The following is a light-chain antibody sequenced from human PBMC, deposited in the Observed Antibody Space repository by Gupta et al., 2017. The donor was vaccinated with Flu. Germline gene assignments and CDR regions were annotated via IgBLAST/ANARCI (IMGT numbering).Light chain of an antibody. CDR1: QSISGY. J-gene: IGKJ4*01. CDR3: QQSYSTPT. CDR2: AAS. V-gene: IGKV1-39*01. Sequence: DIQMTQSPSSLSASVGDRVTITCRASQSISGYLNWYQQKPGKAPKLLIYAASSLQSGVPSRFSGSGSGTDFTLTISSLQPEHFATYYCQQSYSTPTFGGGTKVEIK.